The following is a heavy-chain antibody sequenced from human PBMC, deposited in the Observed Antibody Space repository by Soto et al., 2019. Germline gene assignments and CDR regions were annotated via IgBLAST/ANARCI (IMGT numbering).Heavy chain of an antibody. V-gene: IGHV4-4*07. D-gene: IGHD5-18*01. CDR3: ARDYDVNTAVDYWYFDL. J-gene: IGHJ2*01. Sequence: QVQLQESGPRLVTPSETLTLTCSLSGGSITNHYWGWIRQPPGKGLEFIGRIYPSGRAHYNPSLQIRVTMSVDTSKNQFSLKVNSVTDADTAIYYCARDYDVNTAVDYWYFDLWGRGTLVTVSS. CDR2: IYPSGRA. CDR1: GGSITNHY.